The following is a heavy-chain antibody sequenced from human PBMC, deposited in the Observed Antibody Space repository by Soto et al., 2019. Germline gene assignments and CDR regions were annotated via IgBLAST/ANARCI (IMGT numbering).Heavy chain of an antibody. CDR3: AGVPNGDYLGAFDF. D-gene: IGHD2-21*01. J-gene: IGHJ3*01. CDR2: IGSNGGGT. V-gene: IGHV3-23*01. CDR1: GFTFSSFF. Sequence: EVQLLEPGGGLVQPGGSLRLSCAASGFTFSSFFMSWVRQAPGKGLDWVSGIGSNGGGTYYADSVKGRFIISRDNSKSAPYLQMNRLRAAEAAVFYCAGVPNGDYLGAFDFWGQKTMVTVSS.